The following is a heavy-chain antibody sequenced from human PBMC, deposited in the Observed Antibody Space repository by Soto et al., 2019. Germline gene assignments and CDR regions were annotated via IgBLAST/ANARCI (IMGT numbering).Heavy chain of an antibody. V-gene: IGHV4-59*01. J-gene: IGHJ4*02. CDR1: GGSISSYY. D-gene: IGHD1-1*01. Sequence: QVQLQESGPGLVKPSETLSLTCTVSGGSISSYYWSWIRQPPGKGLEWIGYIYYSGSTNYNPSLKSRVTISVDTSKNQFSLKLSSVTAADTDVYYCARGRVTLDDWGQGTLVTVSS. CDR2: IYYSGST. CDR3: ARGRVTLDD.